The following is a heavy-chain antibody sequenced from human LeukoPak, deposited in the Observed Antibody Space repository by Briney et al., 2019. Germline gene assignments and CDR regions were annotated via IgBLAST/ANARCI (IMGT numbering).Heavy chain of an antibody. D-gene: IGHD3-10*01. CDR1: GFTFSSYA. V-gene: IGHV3-23*01. J-gene: IGHJ4*02. CDR3: AKGLMYYYGSGSYYNEGNGDY. CDR2: ISGSGGST. Sequence: GGSLRLSCAASGFTFSSYAMSWVRQAPGKGLEWVSAISGSGGSTYYADSVRGRFTISRDNSKNTLYLQMNSLRAGDTAVYYCAKGLMYYYGSGSYYNEGNGDYWGQGTLVTVSS.